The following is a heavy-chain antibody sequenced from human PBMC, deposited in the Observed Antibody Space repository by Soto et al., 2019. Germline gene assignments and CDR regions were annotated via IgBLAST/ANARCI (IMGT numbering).Heavy chain of an antibody. CDR1: GYSV. D-gene: IGHD2-2*02. Sequence: SQTLSLTCAISGYSVWIRQSPSRGLERLGRTYYRSKWYNDYAVSVKSRITINPDTSKNQFSLQLNSVTPEDTAVYYCARDGRVPAAIGFDYWGQGTLVTVST. CDR3: ARDGRVPAAIGFDY. V-gene: IGHV6-1*01. CDR2: TYYRSKWYN. J-gene: IGHJ4*02.